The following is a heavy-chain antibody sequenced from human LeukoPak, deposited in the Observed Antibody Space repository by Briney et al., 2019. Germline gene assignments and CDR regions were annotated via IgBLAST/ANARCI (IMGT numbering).Heavy chain of an antibody. CDR3: ARDNYYYDSSGYSAFDI. J-gene: IGHJ3*02. V-gene: IGHV4-4*07. CDR1: GGSFSDYY. D-gene: IGHD3-22*01. CDR2: IYTSGST. Sequence: SETLSLTCAVYGGSFSDYYWSWIRQPAGKGLEWIGRIYTSGSTNYNPSLKSRVTMSVDTSKNQFSLKLSSVTAADTAVYYCARDNYYYDSSGYSAFDIWGQGTMVTVSS.